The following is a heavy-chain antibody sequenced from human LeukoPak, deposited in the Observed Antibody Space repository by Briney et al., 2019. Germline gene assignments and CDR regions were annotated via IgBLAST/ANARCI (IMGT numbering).Heavy chain of an antibody. D-gene: IGHD2-21*01. CDR3: ARWPGAYDC. CDR2: ISSNGGST. CDR1: GFTLSTYG. J-gene: IGHJ4*02. V-gene: IGHV3-64*01. Sequence: GGSLRLSCAASGFTLSTYGMHWVRQAPGKGLEYVAAISSNGGSTYYANSVKGRFTISRDNSTNTLYLQKGSLRVEDMAVYYCARWPGAYDCWGQGVLVTVSS.